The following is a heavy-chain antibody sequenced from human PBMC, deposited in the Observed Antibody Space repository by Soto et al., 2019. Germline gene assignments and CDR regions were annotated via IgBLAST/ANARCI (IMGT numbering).Heavy chain of an antibody. CDR3: ARVVQFYDSSGYSFYYFDY. D-gene: IGHD3-22*01. Sequence: SETLSLTCTVSGDSINSADYYWSWLRQPPGKGLEWIGYIYYSRSDYYNPSLGRRATITIDTSRNQFSLNLMSVTAADTAVYYCARVVQFYDSSGYSFYYFDYWGQGALVTVSS. CDR1: GDSINSADYY. V-gene: IGHV4-30-4*01. CDR2: IYYSRSD. J-gene: IGHJ4*02.